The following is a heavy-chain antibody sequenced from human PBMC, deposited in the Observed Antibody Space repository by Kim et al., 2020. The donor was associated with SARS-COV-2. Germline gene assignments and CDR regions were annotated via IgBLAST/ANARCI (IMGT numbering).Heavy chain of an antibody. CDR1: GDSLSSNTVA. V-gene: IGHV6-1*01. Sequence: SQTLSLTCVISGDSLSSNTVAWSWIRQSPSSGLEWLGRTYYRSKWYSYYAVSVKSRIIINADPSKNQFSLHLNSVTPDDTATYYCVRYSGWFYFDYWGQGTLVIVSS. CDR3: VRYSGWFYFDY. J-gene: IGHJ4*02. CDR2: TYYRSKWYS. D-gene: IGHD6-19*01.